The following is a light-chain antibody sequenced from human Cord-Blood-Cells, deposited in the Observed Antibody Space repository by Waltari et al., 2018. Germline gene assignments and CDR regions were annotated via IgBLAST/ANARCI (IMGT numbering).Light chain of an antibody. V-gene: IGKV1-39*01. Sequence: DIQMPQSPSSLSASVGDRVTITCRASQSISSYLNWYHQKPAKAPKLLIYAASSLQSGVPERFSGSGSGTDFTLTISSLQPEDFATYYCQQSYSTPPITFGGGTEVEIK. J-gene: IGKJ4*01. CDR1: QSISSY. CDR3: QQSYSTPPIT. CDR2: AAS.